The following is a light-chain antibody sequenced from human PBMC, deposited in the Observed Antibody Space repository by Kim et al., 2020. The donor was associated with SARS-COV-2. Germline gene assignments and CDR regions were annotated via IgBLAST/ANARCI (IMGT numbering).Light chain of an antibody. Sequence: SVGNRVPIASLARQSIISYLNWYQQKTGKATNLLSYAASSLQSGFPSKFSGSGSGTDFTLTISILQPEYFASYHGQHIYSTPPITLGQGTRLEI. CDR2: AAS. V-gene: IGKV1-39*01. CDR3: QHIYSTPPIT. CDR1: QSIISY. J-gene: IGKJ5*01.